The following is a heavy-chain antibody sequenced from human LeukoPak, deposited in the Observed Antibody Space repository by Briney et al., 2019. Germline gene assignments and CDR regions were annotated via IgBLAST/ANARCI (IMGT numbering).Heavy chain of an antibody. CDR1: GFTFSSYD. D-gene: IGHD6-19*01. CDR3: ARASRIAVAGTGGAYYYYYYGMDV. CDR2: IGTAGDT. J-gene: IGHJ6*02. V-gene: IGHV3-13*01. Sequence: GGSLRLSCAASGFTFSSYDMHWVRQATGKGLERVSAIGTAGDTYYPGSVKGRFTTSRENAKNSLCLQMNSLRAGDTAVYYCARASRIAVAGTGGAYYYYYYGMDVWGQGTTVTVSS.